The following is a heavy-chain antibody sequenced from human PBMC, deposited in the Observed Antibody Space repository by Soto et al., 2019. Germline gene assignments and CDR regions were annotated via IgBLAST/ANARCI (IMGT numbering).Heavy chain of an antibody. J-gene: IGHJ3*02. CDR3: ARMTPQYSDILPFDAFDI. Sequence: GESLKISCKGSGYSFTSYWIGWVRQMPGKGLEWMGIIYPGDSDTRYSPSFQGQVTISADKSISTAYLQWSSLKASDTAMYYCARMTPQYSDILPFDAFDIWGQGTMVTV. V-gene: IGHV5-51*01. D-gene: IGHD3-9*01. CDR1: GYSFTSYW. CDR2: IYPGDSDT.